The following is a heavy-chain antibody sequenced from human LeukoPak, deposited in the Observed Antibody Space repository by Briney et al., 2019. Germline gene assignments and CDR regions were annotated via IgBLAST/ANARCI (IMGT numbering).Heavy chain of an antibody. J-gene: IGHJ4*02. V-gene: IGHV3-7*01. Sequence: GRSLRLSCAASGFIFSHYWMSWVRHAPGTGLAWVANIKQDGSEKYYVNSVKGRFTISRDNAKNSLYLQMNSLRAEDTAIYFCAREDDWNYEDYWGQGTLVTVSS. CDR2: IKQDGSEK. D-gene: IGHD1-7*01. CDR3: AREDDWNYEDY. CDR1: GFIFSHYW.